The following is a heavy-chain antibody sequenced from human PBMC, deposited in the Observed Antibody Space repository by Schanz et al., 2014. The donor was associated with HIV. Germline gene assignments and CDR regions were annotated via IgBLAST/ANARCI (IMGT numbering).Heavy chain of an antibody. CDR1: GFTFSSYA. V-gene: IGHV3-23*04. CDR2: ISGSDGDT. Sequence: EVQLVESGGGLVKPGRSLRLSCAASGFTFSSYAMTWVRQAPGKGLDWVSTISGSDGDTYYADSVKGRFTISRDNSRNALYLHMNSLRADDTAIYYCVKAYSFGFSGAGSWGQGALVTVSS. J-gene: IGHJ5*02. D-gene: IGHD5-18*01. CDR3: VKAYSFGFSGAGS.